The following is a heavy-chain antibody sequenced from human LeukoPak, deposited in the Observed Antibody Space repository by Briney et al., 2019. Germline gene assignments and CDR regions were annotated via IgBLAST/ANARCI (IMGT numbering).Heavy chain of an antibody. J-gene: IGHJ4*02. CDR3: ASEGVTDYSDH. CDR1: GGSFSGYY. V-gene: IGHV4-34*01. D-gene: IGHD5-18*01. Sequence: PSETLSLTCAVYGGSFSGYYWSWIRQPPGKGLEWIGEITHSGSTNYNPPLKSRVTISVDTSKNQFSLKLRSVTAADTAVYYCASEGVTDYSDHWGQGTLVTVSS. CDR2: ITHSGST.